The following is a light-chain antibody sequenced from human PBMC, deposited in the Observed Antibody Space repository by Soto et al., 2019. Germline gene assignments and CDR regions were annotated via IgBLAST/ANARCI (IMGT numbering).Light chain of an antibody. J-gene: IGKJ4*01. CDR2: GAS. CDR3: LQHNSYPLT. Sequence: DIQMTQSPSSLSASVVDRVTITCRASQGIRKDLCWYQQRPGKAPKRLIFGASSLKSGVPSRFSGSASGTEFTLTISSLQPEDFATYFCLQHNSYPLTFGGGTKVELK. CDR1: QGIRKD. V-gene: IGKV1-17*01.